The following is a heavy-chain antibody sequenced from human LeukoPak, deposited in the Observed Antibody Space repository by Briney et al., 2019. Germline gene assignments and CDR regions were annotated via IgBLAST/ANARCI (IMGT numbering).Heavy chain of an antibody. D-gene: IGHD3-10*01. CDR3: AKDSSGYYDSGTYGALDY. Sequence: GGSLRLSCAASGFTFNNYGMHWVRQAPGKGLEWVAVISYDGSNKYYADSVKGRLTISRDNSKNTLYLQMNSLRAEDTAVYYCAKDSSGYYDSGTYGALDYWGQGTLVTVSS. CDR1: GFTFNNYG. CDR2: ISYDGSNK. J-gene: IGHJ4*02. V-gene: IGHV3-30*18.